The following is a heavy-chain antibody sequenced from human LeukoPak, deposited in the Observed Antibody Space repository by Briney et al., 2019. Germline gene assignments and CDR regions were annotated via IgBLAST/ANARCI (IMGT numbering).Heavy chain of an antibody. V-gene: IGHV3-21*04. CDR1: GFTFSSYS. J-gene: IGHJ6*03. Sequence: GGSLRLSCAASGFTFSSYSMNWVRQAPGKGLEWVSSISSSSSYIYYADSVKGRFTISRDNAKNSLYLQMNSLRAEDTALYYCARSVNYYYYHMDVWGKGTTVTVSS. CDR3: ARSVNYYYYHMDV. CDR2: ISSSSSYI.